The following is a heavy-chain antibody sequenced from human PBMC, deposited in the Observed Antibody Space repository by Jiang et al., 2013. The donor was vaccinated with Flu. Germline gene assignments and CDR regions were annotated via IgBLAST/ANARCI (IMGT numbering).Heavy chain of an antibody. V-gene: IGHV4-39*01. D-gene: IGHD3-9*01. CDR1: GGSIITDYYY. CDR3: ARRDTLVDRWCFDV. J-gene: IGHJ2*01. Sequence: PGLVKPSETLSLTCTVSGGSIITDYYYWVWIRQPPGKGLEWIGNVFYTGSTFSNPSLKSRVTMSVDTSKNQFSLKLSSVTAADTAVYYCARRDTLVDRWCFDVWGRGTLVTVSS. CDR2: VFYTGST.